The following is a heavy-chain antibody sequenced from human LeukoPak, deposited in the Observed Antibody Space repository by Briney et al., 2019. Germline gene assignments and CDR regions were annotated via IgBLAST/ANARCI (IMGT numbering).Heavy chain of an antibody. Sequence: GGSLRLSCVASGFTFGKYWMSWVRQAPGKGLEWVAVIWYDGSNKYYADSVKGRFTISRDNSKNTLYLQMNSLRAEDTAVYYCARDQRVTAMVTGFDYWGQGTLVTVSS. J-gene: IGHJ4*02. CDR1: GFTFGKYW. CDR3: ARDQRVTAMVTGFDY. D-gene: IGHD5-18*01. CDR2: IWYDGSNK. V-gene: IGHV3-33*07.